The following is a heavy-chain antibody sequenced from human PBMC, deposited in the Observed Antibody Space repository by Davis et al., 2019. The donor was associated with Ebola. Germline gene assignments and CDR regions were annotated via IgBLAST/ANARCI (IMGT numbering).Heavy chain of an antibody. CDR3: TRDPPYSSSWYVAI. J-gene: IGHJ4*02. CDR1: GFTFRSYW. V-gene: IGHV3-21*01. CDR2: ISSGGDFI. D-gene: IGHD6-13*01. Sequence: PGGSLRLSCAASGFTFRSYWMSWVRQAPGKGLEWVASISSGGDFIYYADSVKGRFTISRDNAKNSLYLQMNSLRAEDTAVYYCTRDPPYSSSWYVAIWGQGTLVTVSS.